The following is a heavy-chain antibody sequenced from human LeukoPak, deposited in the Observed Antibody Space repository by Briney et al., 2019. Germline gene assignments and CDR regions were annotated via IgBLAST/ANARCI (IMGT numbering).Heavy chain of an antibody. CDR2: IYYSGST. CDR3: ARHGLVSDYFDY. Sequence: SETLSLTCTVSGGSISSSSYYWGWIRQPPGKGLEWIGSIYYSGSTYYSPSLKSRVTISVDTSKNQFSLKLSSVTAADTAVYYCARHGLVSDYFDYWGQGTLVTVSS. J-gene: IGHJ4*02. CDR1: GGSISSSSYY. V-gene: IGHV4-39*01. D-gene: IGHD3/OR15-3a*01.